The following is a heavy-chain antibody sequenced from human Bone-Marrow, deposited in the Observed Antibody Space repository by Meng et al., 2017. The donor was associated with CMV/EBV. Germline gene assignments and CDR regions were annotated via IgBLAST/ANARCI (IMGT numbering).Heavy chain of an antibody. D-gene: IGHD6-13*01. CDR3: ARDYGAEAAAGTCDF. V-gene: IGHV3-21*01. CDR1: GFTFSSYS. J-gene: IGHJ4*02. CDR2: ISSSSSYI. Sequence: GGSLRLSCAASGFTFSSYSMNWVRQAPGKGLEWASSISSSSSYIYYADSVKGRFTISRDNAKNSLYMQMNSLRAEDTAVYYCARDYGAEAAAGTCDFWGQGTLVTVSS.